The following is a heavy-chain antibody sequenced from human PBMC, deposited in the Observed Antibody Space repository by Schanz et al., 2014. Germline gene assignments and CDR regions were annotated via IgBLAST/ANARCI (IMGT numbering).Heavy chain of an antibody. CDR3: VRATGTGHPRAGD. CDR2: INTYNGNT. V-gene: IGHV1-18*04. D-gene: IGHD7-27*01. Sequence: QVQLVQSGAEVKEPGASVKVSCKASGYTFTSNGITWVRQAPGQGLEWMGWINTYNGNTNYAQKLQGRVTMTTDTSTSTGYMELRSLRSDDTAVYYCVRATGTGHPRAGDWGQGTLVTVSS. CDR1: GYTFTSNG. J-gene: IGHJ4*02.